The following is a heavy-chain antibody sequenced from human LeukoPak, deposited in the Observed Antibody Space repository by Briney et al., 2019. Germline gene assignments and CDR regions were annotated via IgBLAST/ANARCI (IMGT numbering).Heavy chain of an antibody. J-gene: IGHJ4*02. CDR3: ARSGYSYGDGFDS. CDR1: GYTFTGYL. CDR2: IYPSDSNI. D-gene: IGHD5-18*01. Sequence: GESLKISCKGSGYTFTGYLIGWVRQMPGKGLEWMGIIYPSDSNIRYSPSFQGQVTISADKSISTAYLQWSSLKASDTAMYYCARSGYSYGDGFDSWGQGTLVTVSS. V-gene: IGHV5-51*01.